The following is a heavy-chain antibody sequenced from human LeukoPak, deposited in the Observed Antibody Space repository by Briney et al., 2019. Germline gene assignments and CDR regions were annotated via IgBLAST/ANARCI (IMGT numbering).Heavy chain of an antibody. V-gene: IGHV3-30*04. CDR1: GFTFSSYA. CDR3: AKAVVVVPAATPFDY. D-gene: IGHD2-2*01. Sequence: PGGSLRLSCAASGFTFSSYAMHWVRRAPGKGLEWVAVISYDGPNKNYADSVKGRFTISRDNSKNTLYLQMNSLRAEDTAVYYCAKAVVVVPAATPFDYWGLGTLVTVSS. J-gene: IGHJ4*02. CDR2: ISYDGPNK.